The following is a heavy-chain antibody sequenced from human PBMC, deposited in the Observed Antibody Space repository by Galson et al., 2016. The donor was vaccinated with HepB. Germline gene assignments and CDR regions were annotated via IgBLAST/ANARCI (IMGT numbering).Heavy chain of an antibody. Sequence: PALVKPTQTLTLTCTFTGFSLRSSGVGVGWLRQSPGKALEWLALIYWNDDKRYSPSLKSRLTITTDTSKNQVVLTLTNMDPVATATYYCAHRRTSADYGSGKDHYFDYWGQGTLVTVSS. CDR1: GFSLRSSGVG. CDR2: IYWNDDK. V-gene: IGHV2-5*01. CDR3: AHRRTSADYGSGKDHYFDY. J-gene: IGHJ4*02. D-gene: IGHD3-10*01.